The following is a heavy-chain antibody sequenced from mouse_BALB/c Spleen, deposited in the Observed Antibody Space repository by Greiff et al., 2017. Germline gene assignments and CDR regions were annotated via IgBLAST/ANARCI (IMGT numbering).Heavy chain of an antibody. CDR2: ISYSGST. D-gene: IGHD1-2*01. V-gene: IGHV3-2*02. CDR1: GYSITSDYA. J-gene: IGHJ1*01. Sequence: EVKLMESGPGLVKPSQSLSLTCTVTGYSITSDYAWNWIRQFPGNKLEWMGYISYSGSTSYNPSLKSRISITRDTSKNQFFLQLNSVTTEDTATYYCARFRFITTDFDVWGAGTTVTVSS. CDR3: ARFRFITTDFDV.